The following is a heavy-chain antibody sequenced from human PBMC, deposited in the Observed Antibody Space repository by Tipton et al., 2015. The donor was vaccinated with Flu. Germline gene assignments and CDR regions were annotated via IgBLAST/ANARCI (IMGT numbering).Heavy chain of an antibody. V-gene: IGHV4-38-2*01. J-gene: IGHJ4*02. CDR2: IYHSGST. CDR1: GYSISSGYY. CDR3: AGQRLILDDSSGYYDY. D-gene: IGHD3-22*01. Sequence: TLSLTCAVSGYSISSGYYWGWIRQPPGKGLEWIGSIYHSGSTYYNPSLKSRVTISVDTSKNQFSLTRSSVTAADTAVYYCAGQRLILDDSSGYYDYWGQGTLVTVSS.